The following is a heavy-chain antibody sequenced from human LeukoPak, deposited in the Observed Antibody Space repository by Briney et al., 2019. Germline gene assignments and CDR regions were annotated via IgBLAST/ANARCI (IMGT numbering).Heavy chain of an antibody. CDR3: ARSDLTTVTNDAFDI. CDR2: ISAYNGNT. J-gene: IGHJ3*02. D-gene: IGHD4-17*01. Sequence: GASVKVSCKASGYTFTNYAMNWVRQAPGQGLEWMGWISAYNGNTNYAQKLQGRVTMTTDTSMSTAYMELRSLRSDDTAVYYCARSDLTTVTNDAFDIWGQGTMVTVSS. CDR1: GYTFTNYA. V-gene: IGHV1-18*01.